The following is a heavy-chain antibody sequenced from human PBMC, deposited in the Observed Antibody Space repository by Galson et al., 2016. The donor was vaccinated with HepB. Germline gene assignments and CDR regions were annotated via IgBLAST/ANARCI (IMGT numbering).Heavy chain of an antibody. J-gene: IGHJ6*02. Sequence: SETLSLTCAVSGVSISGTNWWSWVRQPPGKGLEWIGEIYHSGSTNYNPSLQSRVTISVDTSKNQFSLNLNSVTAAGTALYYCVRNGYYCLDAWGQGTTVTVSS. V-gene: IGHV4-4*02. CDR2: IYHSGST. CDR1: GVSISGTNW. CDR3: VRNGYYCLDA.